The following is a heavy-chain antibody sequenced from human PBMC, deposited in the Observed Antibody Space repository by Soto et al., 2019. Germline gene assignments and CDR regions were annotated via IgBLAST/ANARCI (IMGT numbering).Heavy chain of an antibody. CDR3: AKFGDQDYDFWSGYYPPFDY. J-gene: IGHJ4*02. CDR2: ISGSGGST. CDR1: GFTFSSYA. D-gene: IGHD3-3*01. Sequence: PGGSLRLSCAASGFTFSSYAMSWVRQAPGKGLEWVSAISGSGGSTYYADSVKGRFTISRDNSKNTLYLEMNSLRAEDTAVYYCAKFGDQDYDFWSGYYPPFDYWSQGTLVTVSS. V-gene: IGHV3-23*01.